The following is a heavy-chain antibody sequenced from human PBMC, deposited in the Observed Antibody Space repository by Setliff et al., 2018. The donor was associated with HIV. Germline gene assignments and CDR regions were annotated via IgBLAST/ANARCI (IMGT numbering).Heavy chain of an antibody. J-gene: IGHJ5*02. CDR3: ARRIDNSGTFPDKNWFDT. D-gene: IGHD3-10*01. CDR2: TYYRSKWYY. Sequence: PSQTLSLTCAISGDSVSSNSAAWNWIRQSPARGLEWLGRTYYRSKWYYNYAVSVKSRITINPDTSKNQFSLKLTSVTAADTAVYFCARRIDNSGTFPDKNWFDTWGQGSLVTVSS. V-gene: IGHV6-1*01. CDR1: GDSVSSNSAA.